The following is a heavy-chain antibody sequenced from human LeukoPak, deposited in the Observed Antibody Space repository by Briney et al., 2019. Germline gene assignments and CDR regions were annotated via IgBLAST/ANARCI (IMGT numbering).Heavy chain of an antibody. Sequence: GSLRPFFCAAGFIFRSYGLPRVRPAPSQGLEWVAVIWYDGSNKYYADSVKGRFTISRDDSKNTLYLQMNSLRAEDTAVYYCARDGGSYPNLLLDSWGQGTLVTVSS. D-gene: IGHD1-26*01. J-gene: IGHJ4*02. CDR2: IWYDGSNK. V-gene: IGHV3-33*01. CDR3: ARDGGSYPNLLLDS. CDR1: GFIFRSYG.